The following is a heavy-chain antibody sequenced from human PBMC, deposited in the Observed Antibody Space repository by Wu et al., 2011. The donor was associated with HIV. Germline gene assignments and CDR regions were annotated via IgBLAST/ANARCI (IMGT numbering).Heavy chain of an antibody. J-gene: IGHJ4*02. Sequence: QVHLVQSGPEVKKPGASVKVSCKASGYSFTNNGISWVRQAPGQGLEWMGWVSTYNGDTSYAQKLQGRVTLTTDTSTSTVYMELRSLKSDDTAVYYCARATRNTILHDYWGQGTLVTVSS. V-gene: IGHV1-18*01. D-gene: IGHD3-3*01. CDR1: GYSFTNNG. CDR2: VSTYNGDT. CDR3: ARATRNTILHDY.